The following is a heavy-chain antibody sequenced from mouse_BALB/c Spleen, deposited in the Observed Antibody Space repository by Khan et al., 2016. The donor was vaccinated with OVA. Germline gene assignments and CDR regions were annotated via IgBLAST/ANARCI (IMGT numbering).Heavy chain of an antibody. Sequence: VQLLETGPGLVAPSQSLSITCTVSGFSLSRYNIHWVRQPPGKGLEWLGMIWGGGGTDYNSTLKSRLSISKDNSKSQVFLKMNSLQTDDTAMYCCARAYYRYDGYYAMDYWGQGTSVTVSS. V-gene: IGHV2-6-4*01. D-gene: IGHD2-14*01. J-gene: IGHJ4*01. CDR1: GFSLSRYN. CDR3: ARAYYRYDGYYAMDY. CDR2: IWGGGGT.